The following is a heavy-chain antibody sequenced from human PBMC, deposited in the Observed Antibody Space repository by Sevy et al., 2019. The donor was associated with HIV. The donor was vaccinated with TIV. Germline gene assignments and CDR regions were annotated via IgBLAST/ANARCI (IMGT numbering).Heavy chain of an antibody. CDR1: GYSFTSYW. J-gene: IGHJ4*02. CDR3: AGASPGYYDTSGPPYYFDY. V-gene: IGHV5-51*01. D-gene: IGHD3-22*01. Sequence: GESLKISCKGSGYSFTSYWIGWVRQMPGKGLEWMGVIYPGDSDTRYSPSVQGQYTISADKSFSTAYLQWSSLKASDTAMYYGAGASPGYYDTSGPPYYFDYWGQGTLVTVSS. CDR2: IYPGDSDT.